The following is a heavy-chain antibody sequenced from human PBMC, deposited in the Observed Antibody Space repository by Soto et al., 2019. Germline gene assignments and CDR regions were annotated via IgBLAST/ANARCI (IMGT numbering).Heavy chain of an antibody. CDR3: ARSFISIFGVVPSYRFGMDV. D-gene: IGHD3-3*01. Sequence: QVQLQQWGAGLLKPSETLSLTCAVYGGSFSGYYWSWIRQPPGKGLEWIGEINHSGSTNYNPSLQSPVTISVDTSKIQFSLKLSSVTAADTAVYYCARSFISIFGVVPSYRFGMDVWGQGTTVTVSS. CDR1: GGSFSGYY. CDR2: INHSGST. J-gene: IGHJ6*02. V-gene: IGHV4-34*01.